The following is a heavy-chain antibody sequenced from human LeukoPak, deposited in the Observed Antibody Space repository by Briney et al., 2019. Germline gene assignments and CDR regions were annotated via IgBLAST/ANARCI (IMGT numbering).Heavy chain of an antibody. CDR1: GFAFSSYA. CDR3: ARDPVSTGVQINSDF. J-gene: IGHJ4*02. D-gene: IGHD2-8*01. CDR2: ISNGGNNK. Sequence: GGSLRLSCAASGFAFSSYALPWVRQNPGKGLEWLASISNGGNNKYYADSVKGRFIISRDNYKNMFYLQMNSVRVEDTAVYHCARDPVSTGVQINSDFWGQGTLVTVSP. V-gene: IGHV3-30-3*01.